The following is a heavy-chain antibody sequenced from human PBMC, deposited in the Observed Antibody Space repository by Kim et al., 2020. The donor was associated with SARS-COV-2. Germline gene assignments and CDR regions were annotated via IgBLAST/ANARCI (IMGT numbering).Heavy chain of an antibody. D-gene: IGHD2-8*01. Sequence: GGSLRLSCAASGFTFSSYNMNWVRQAPGKGLEWVSSISRSSSYIYYADSVKGRFTISRDNAKNSLYLQMNSLRAEDTAVYYCARDREEFVLMVYARYYYGMDVWGQGTTVTVSS. CDR3: ARDREEFVLMVYARYYYGMDV. CDR2: ISRSSSYI. J-gene: IGHJ6*02. CDR1: GFTFSSYN. V-gene: IGHV3-21*01.